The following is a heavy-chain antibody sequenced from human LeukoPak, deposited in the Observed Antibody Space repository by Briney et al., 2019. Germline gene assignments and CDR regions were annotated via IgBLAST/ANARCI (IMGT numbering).Heavy chain of an antibody. Sequence: PGGSLRLSCAASGFTFSNAWMNWVRQAPGKGLEWVGRIKSKTDGGTTDYAAPVKGRFTISRDDSKNTLSLQMNSLRTEDTALYYCTTDRDSGVGASDYWGQGTLVTVSS. CDR2: IKSKTDGGTT. CDR1: GFTFSNAW. V-gene: IGHV3-15*07. J-gene: IGHJ4*02. CDR3: TTDRDSGVGASDY. D-gene: IGHD1-26*01.